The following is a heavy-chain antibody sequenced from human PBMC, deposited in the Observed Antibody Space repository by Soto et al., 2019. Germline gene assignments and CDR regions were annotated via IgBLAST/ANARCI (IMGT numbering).Heavy chain of an antibody. D-gene: IGHD2-21*02. CDR1: GYTFSSYY. Sequence: ASVKVSCKASGYTFSSYYMHWVRQAPGQGLEWMGVINPSGGNTNYAQKLQGRVTMTRDTSTTTVYMELSSLTSEDTAVYYCARERCCGDCYSWWDYYYYGMDVWGQGTTVTVSS. V-gene: IGHV1-46*04. CDR2: INPSGGNT. CDR3: ARERCCGDCYSWWDYYYYGMDV. J-gene: IGHJ6*02.